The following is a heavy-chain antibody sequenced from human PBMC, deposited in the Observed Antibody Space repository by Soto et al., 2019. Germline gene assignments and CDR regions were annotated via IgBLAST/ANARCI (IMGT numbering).Heavy chain of an antibody. Sequence: GGSLRLSCAASGFTVSSNYMSWVRQAPGKGLEWVSVIYSGGSTYYADSVKGRFTISRDNSKNTLYLQMNSLRAEDTAVYYCASNLARCSGGSCYSPYYYYYYMDVWGKGTTVTVSS. D-gene: IGHD2-15*01. CDR2: IYSGGST. CDR3: ASNLARCSGGSCYSPYYYYYYMDV. V-gene: IGHV3-66*01. J-gene: IGHJ6*03. CDR1: GFTVSSNY.